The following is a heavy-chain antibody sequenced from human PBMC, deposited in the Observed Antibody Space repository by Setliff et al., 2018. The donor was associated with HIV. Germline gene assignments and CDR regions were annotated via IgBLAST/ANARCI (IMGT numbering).Heavy chain of an antibody. Sequence: LSLTCTVSGGSISTSRYYWGWIRQPPGKGLEWIGSINYRGNTYYNPSLKSRAAISVDTSKNQFSLRLSSVTAADTAVYYCARQGYDILTGYKFDPWGQGTLVTVSS. D-gene: IGHD3-9*01. J-gene: IGHJ5*02. V-gene: IGHV4-39*01. CDR3: ARQGYDILTGYKFDP. CDR1: GGSISTSRYY. CDR2: INYRGNT.